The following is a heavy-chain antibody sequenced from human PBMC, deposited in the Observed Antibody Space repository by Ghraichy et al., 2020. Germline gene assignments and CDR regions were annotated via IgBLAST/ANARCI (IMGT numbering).Heavy chain of an antibody. CDR1: GGSISSGDYY. CDR3: ARADRPTLADY. V-gene: IGHV4-30-4*01. J-gene: IGHJ4*02. Sequence: SETLSLTCTVSGGSISSGDYYWSWIRQPPGKGLEWIGYIYYSGSTYYNPSLKSRVTISVDTSKNQFSLKLSSVTAADTAVYYCARADRPTLADYWGQGTLVTVSS. CDR2: IYYSGST.